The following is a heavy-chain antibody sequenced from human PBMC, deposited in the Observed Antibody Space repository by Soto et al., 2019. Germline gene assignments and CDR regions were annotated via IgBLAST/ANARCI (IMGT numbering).Heavy chain of an antibody. CDR1: GYTLTELS. Sequence: GASVKVSCKVSGYTLTELSMHWVRQAPGKGLEWMGGFDPEDGETIYAQKFQGRVTMTEDTSTDTAYMELSSLRSEDTAVYYCATGGLYYDISPRGAFDIWGQGTMVTVSS. CDR2: FDPEDGET. D-gene: IGHD3-9*01. J-gene: IGHJ3*02. CDR3: ATGGLYYDISPRGAFDI. V-gene: IGHV1-24*01.